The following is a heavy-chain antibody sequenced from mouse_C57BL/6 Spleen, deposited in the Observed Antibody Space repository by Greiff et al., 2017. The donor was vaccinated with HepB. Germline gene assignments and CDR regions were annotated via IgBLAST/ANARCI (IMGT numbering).Heavy chain of an antibody. CDR2: IYPRSGNT. Sequence: QVQLKESGAELARPGASVKLSCKASGYTFTSYGISWVKQRTGQGLEWIGEIYPRSGNTYYNEKFKGKATLTADKSSSTAYMELRSLTSEDSAVYFCARGFIPYGSSSWYFDYWGQGTTLTVSS. J-gene: IGHJ2*01. D-gene: IGHD1-1*01. CDR3: ARGFIPYGSSSWYFDY. V-gene: IGHV1-81*01. CDR1: GYTFTSYG.